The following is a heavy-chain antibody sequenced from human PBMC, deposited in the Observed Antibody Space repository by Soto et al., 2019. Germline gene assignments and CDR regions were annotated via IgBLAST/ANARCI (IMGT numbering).Heavy chain of an antibody. J-gene: IGHJ4*02. V-gene: IGHV3-23*01. D-gene: IGHD3-10*01. CDR1: GLTFSSYS. CDR2: FSTGGDGGTT. CDR3: AKKVNSGPGSQYFDC. Sequence: GGSLRLSCAAFGLTFSSYSMSWVRQAPGKGLEWVSGFSTGGDGGTTYYIDSVKGRFTISRDNSKNMLFLQMNSLRGEDTAIYYCAKKVNSGPGSQYFDCCGQGTLVTVSS.